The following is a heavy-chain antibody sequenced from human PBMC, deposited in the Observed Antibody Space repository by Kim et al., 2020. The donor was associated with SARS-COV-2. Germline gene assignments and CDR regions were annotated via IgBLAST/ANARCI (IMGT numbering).Heavy chain of an antibody. CDR1: GGSISSYY. D-gene: IGHD2-2*01. CDR3: ARGRKHIVVVPAAIPHFDY. Sequence: SETLSLTCTVSGGSISSYYWSWIRQPPGKGLEWIGYIYYSGSTNYNPSLKSRVTISVDTSKNQFSLKLSSVTAADTAVYYCARGRKHIVVVPAAIPHFDYWGQGTLVTVSS. J-gene: IGHJ4*02. CDR2: IYYSGST. V-gene: IGHV4-59*01.